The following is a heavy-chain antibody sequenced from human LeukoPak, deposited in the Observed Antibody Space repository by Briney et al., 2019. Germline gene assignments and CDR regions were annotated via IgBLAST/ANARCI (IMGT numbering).Heavy chain of an antibody. CDR3: ARGITAPTGYNWFDP. CDR1: GGSISSSNW. D-gene: IGHD1-14*01. V-gene: IGHV4-4*02. J-gene: IGHJ5*02. CDR2: IYHSGST. Sequence: PSETLSLTCAVSGGSISSSNWWSWVRQPPGKGLEWIGEIYHSGSTNYNPSLKSRVTISVDKSKNQFSLKLSSVTAADTAVYYCARGITAPTGYNWFDPWGQGTLVTVSS.